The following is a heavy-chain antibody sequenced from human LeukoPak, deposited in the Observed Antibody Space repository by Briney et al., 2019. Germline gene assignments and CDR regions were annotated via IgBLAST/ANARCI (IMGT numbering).Heavy chain of an antibody. V-gene: IGHV3-23*01. CDR1: GFTFSSYA. Sequence: GGSLRLSCAASGFTFSSYAMSRVRQAPGKGLEWVSAISGSGGSTYYADSVKGRFTISRDNSKNTLYLQMNSLRAEDTAVYYCAKVGVVVVAAADYWGQGTLVTVSS. CDR3: AKVGVVVVAAADY. CDR2: ISGSGGST. J-gene: IGHJ4*02. D-gene: IGHD2-15*01.